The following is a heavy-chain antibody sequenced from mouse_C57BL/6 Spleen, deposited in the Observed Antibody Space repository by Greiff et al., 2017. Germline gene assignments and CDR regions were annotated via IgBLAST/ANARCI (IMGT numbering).Heavy chain of an antibody. V-gene: IGHV1-82*01. CDR2: IYPGDGDT. Sequence: VKLMESGPELVKPGASVKISCKASGYAFSSSWMNWVKQRPGKGLEWIGRIYPGDGDTNYNGKFKGKATLTADKSSSTAYMQLSSLTSEDSAVYFCARGITTVVGGYFDVWGTGTTVTVSS. D-gene: IGHD1-1*01. J-gene: IGHJ1*03. CDR3: ARGITTVVGGYFDV. CDR1: GYAFSSSW.